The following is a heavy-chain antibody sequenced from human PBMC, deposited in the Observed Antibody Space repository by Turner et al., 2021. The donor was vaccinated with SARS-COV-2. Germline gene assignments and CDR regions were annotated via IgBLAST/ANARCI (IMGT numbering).Heavy chain of an antibody. V-gene: IGHV4-34*01. Sequence: QLQLQPWRAGPLPPSEPLSLICAVNGGSLSGYYWTWIRQPPGKGLEWIGEVNPYGTNNYNPSLKSRVSMSVDKYKNQFSLKLNSVTAADTAFYYCARGDDPRKSGVVWGQGTLVTVSS. CDR2: VNPYGTN. CDR1: GGSLSGYY. D-gene: IGHD3-3*01. CDR3: ARGDDPRKSGVV. J-gene: IGHJ4*02.